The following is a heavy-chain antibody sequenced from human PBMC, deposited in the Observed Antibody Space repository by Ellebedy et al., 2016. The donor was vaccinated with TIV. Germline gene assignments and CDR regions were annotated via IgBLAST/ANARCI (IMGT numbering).Heavy chain of an antibody. D-gene: IGHD6-19*01. Sequence: SETLSLXCTVSGGSISSGGYYWSWIRQHPGKGLEWIGYIYYSGSTYYNPSLKSRVTISVDTSKNQFSLKLSSVTAADTAVYYCARDAGSGWYFDYWGQGTLVTVSS. J-gene: IGHJ4*02. CDR1: GGSISSGGYY. CDR2: IYYSGST. CDR3: ARDAGSGWYFDY. V-gene: IGHV4-31*03.